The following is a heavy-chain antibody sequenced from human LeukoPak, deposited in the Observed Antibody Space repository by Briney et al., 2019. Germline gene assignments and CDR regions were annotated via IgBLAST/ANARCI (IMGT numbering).Heavy chain of an antibody. CDR2: INTNTGNP. D-gene: IGHD3-3*01. V-gene: IGHV7-4-1*02. J-gene: IGHJ5*02. CDR1: GYTFTSYA. CDR3: ARDRRYDFWSGYYTSWFDP. Sequence: ASVKVSCKASGYTFTSYAMNWVRQAPGQGLEWMGWINTNTGNPTYAQGFTGRFVFSLDTSVSTAYLQISSLKAEDTAVYYCARDRRYDFWSGYYTSWFDPWGQGTLVTVSS.